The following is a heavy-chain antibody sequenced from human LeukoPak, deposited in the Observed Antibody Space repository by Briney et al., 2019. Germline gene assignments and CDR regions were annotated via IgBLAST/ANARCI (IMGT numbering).Heavy chain of an antibody. CDR1: GFTFSSYW. D-gene: IGHD3-10*01. J-gene: IGHJ3*02. Sequence: PGGSLRLSCAASGFTFSSYWMSWVRQAPRRGLEWVSAISGSGGNTYYADSVKGRFTISRDNSKNTLYVQMNSLRDEDTAVYYCAKYYGSGSLRAFDIWGQGTMVTVSS. CDR3: AKYYGSGSLRAFDI. CDR2: ISGSGGNT. V-gene: IGHV3-23*01.